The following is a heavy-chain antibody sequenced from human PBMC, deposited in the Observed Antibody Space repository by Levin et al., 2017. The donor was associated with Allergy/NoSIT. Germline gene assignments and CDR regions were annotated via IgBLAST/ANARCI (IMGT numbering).Heavy chain of an antibody. CDR1: GGSFSGYY. Sequence: SQTLSLTCAVYGGSFSGYYWSWIRQPPGKGLEWIGEINHSGSTNYNPSLKSRVTISVDTSKNQFSLKLSSVTAADTAVYYCARGRSLWFGPYYYYMDVWGKGTTVTVSS. D-gene: IGHD3-10*01. V-gene: IGHV4-34*01. CDR3: ARGRSLWFGPYYYYMDV. J-gene: IGHJ6*03. CDR2: INHSGST.